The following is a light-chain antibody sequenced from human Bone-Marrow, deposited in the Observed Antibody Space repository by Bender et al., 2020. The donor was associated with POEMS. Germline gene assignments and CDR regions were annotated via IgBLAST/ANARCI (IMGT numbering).Light chain of an antibody. CDR3: AVWDDSLNSWV. CDR1: SSNIGAHA. Sequence: QSVLTQPPSASGTPGQRVTISCSGGSSNIGAHAVNWYQHLPGTAPKLLIYSSHRRPSEVPDRFSGSRSGTSASLAISGLQSEDEDDYYCAVWDDSLNSWVFGGGTKLTVL. J-gene: IGLJ3*02. V-gene: IGLV1-44*01. CDR2: SSH.